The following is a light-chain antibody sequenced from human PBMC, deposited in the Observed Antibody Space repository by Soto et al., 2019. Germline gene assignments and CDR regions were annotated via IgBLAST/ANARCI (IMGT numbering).Light chain of an antibody. J-gene: IGKJ5*01. CDR3: QQYGNSPQIT. V-gene: IGKV3-11*01. Sequence: EIALRQSPATRSVTREEGASLSCRASQSVMNYLAWYQPKPGQAPRLLIYDASYRATGIPARFSGSGSGTDFTLTISRLEPEDFTMYFCQQYGNSPQITFGQGTRLEIK. CDR1: QSVMNY. CDR2: DAS.